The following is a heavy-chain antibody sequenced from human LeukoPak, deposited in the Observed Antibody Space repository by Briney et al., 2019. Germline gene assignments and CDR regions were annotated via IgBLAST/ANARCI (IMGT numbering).Heavy chain of an antibody. CDR1: GFTYSSYW. D-gene: IGHD3-3*01. CDR3: ARDFAPHDAFDI. J-gene: IGHJ3*02. CDR2: INSDGSST. Sequence: GGSLRLSYAASGFTYSSYWMHWVRQAPGKGLVWVSRINSDGSSTSYADSVKGRFTISRDNAKNTLYLQMNSLRAEDTAVYYCARDFAPHDAFDIWGQGTMVTVSS. V-gene: IGHV3-74*01.